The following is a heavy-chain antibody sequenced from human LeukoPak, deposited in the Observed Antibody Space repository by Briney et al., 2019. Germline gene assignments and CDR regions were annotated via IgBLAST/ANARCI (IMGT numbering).Heavy chain of an antibody. Sequence: PGGSLRLSCAASGFTFTSYAMTWVRQAPGKGLEWLSYISSSSSTIYYADSVKGRFTISRDNAKNSLYLQMNSLRDEDTAVYYCATNLAIHFDYWGQGTLVTVSS. CDR2: ISSSSSTI. CDR1: GFTFTSYA. D-gene: IGHD2-21*01. J-gene: IGHJ4*02. V-gene: IGHV3-48*02. CDR3: ATNLAIHFDY.